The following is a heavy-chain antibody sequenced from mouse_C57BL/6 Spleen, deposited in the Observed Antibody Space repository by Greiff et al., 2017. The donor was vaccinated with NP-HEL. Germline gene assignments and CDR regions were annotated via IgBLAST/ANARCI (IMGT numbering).Heavy chain of an antibody. CDR3: AGKGYYAMDY. V-gene: IGHV3-6*01. J-gene: IGHJ4*01. CDR2: ISYDGSN. CDR1: GYSITSGYY. Sequence: VQLQQSGPGLVKPSQSLSLTCSVTGYSITSGYYWNWIRQFPGNKLEWMGYISYDGSNNYNPSLKNRISITRDTSKNQFFLKLNSVTTEDTATYYCAGKGYYAMDYWGQGTSVTVSS.